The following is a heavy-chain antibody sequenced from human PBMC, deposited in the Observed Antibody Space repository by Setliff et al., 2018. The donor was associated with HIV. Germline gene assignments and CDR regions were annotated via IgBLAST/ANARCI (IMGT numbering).Heavy chain of an antibody. D-gene: IGHD3-16*01. CDR3: IRDKYDYLWGSLLY. CDR1: GFTFSSYS. CDR2: ISSSSSTI. V-gene: IGHV3-48*01. J-gene: IGHJ4*02. Sequence: GSLRLSCAASGFTFSSYSMNWVRQAPGKGLEWVSYISSSSSTIYYADSVKGRFTISRDNAKNSLYLQMNSLRAEDTGVYYCIRDKYDYLWGSLLYWGQGTLVTVSS.